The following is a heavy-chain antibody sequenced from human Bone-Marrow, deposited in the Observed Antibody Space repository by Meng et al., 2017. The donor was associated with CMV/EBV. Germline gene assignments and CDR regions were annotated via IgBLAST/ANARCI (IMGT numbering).Heavy chain of an antibody. CDR1: GGSLSSSSYY. J-gene: IGHJ4*02. CDR3: ARDWELGY. D-gene: IGHD3-10*01. V-gene: IGHV4-39*07. Sequence: GSLRLSCAVSGGSLSSSSYYWGWIRQPPGKGLEWIGSIYYSGSTYYNPSVKSRVTISVDTSKNQFSLKLSSVTAADTAVYYCARDWELGYWGQGNLVTVSS. CDR2: IYYSGST.